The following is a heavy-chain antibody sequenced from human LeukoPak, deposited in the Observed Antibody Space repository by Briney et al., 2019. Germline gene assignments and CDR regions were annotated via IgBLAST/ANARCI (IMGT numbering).Heavy chain of an antibody. Sequence: PSETLSLTCTVSGVSISSTNSYWGWIRQSPRTGLEWIGNIYSSGSTYYNPSLKSRVTLSIDTSENQFSLKLTSVTAADTAVYYCARKREGATTGIDYWGQGTLVTVSS. CDR1: GVSISSTNSY. CDR3: ARKREGATTGIDY. D-gene: IGHD1-26*01. V-gene: IGHV4-39*07. J-gene: IGHJ4*02. CDR2: IYSSGST.